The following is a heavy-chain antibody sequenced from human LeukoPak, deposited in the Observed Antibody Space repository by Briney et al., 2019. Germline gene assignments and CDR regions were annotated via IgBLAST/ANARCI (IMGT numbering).Heavy chain of an antibody. CDR2: IRYDGSNK. J-gene: IGHJ3*02. CDR1: GFTFSSYA. D-gene: IGHD3-10*01. CDR3: ARGGKLLWFGELPQADAFDI. Sequence: QPGGSLRLSCAASGFTFSSYAMHWVRQAPGKGLEWVAFIRYDGSNKYYADSVKGRFTISRDNSKNTLYLQMNSLRAEDTAVYYCARGGKLLWFGELPQADAFDIWGQGTMVTVSS. V-gene: IGHV3-30*02.